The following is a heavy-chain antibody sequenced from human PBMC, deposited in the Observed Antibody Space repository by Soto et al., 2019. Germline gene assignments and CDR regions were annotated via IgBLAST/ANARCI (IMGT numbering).Heavy chain of an antibody. Sequence: QVQLVQSGAEVKKPGASVKVSCKASGYTFTSYYMHWVRQAPGQGLEWMGIINPSGGSTSYAQKFQGRVSMTRDTSTSTVYMELSSLRSEDTAVYYCARAYCGGDCFDYWGQGTLVTVSS. D-gene: IGHD2-21*01. V-gene: IGHV1-46*01. CDR1: GYTFTSYY. J-gene: IGHJ4*02. CDR2: INPSGGST. CDR3: ARAYCGGDCFDY.